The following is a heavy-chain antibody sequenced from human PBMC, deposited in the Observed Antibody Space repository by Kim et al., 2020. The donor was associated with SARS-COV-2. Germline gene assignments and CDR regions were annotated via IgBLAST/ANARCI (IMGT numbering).Heavy chain of an antibody. V-gene: IGHV3-23*01. CDR2: GART. CDR3: AKGFCSA. J-gene: IGHJ4*02. Sequence: GARTNFADSVKGRFTISRDNANNTVYLQINSLRAEDTAVYYCAKGFCSAWGQGTRVTVSS. D-gene: IGHD2-15*01.